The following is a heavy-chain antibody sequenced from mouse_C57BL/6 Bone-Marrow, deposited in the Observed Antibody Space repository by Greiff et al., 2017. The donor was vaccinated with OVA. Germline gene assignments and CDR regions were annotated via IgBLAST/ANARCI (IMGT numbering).Heavy chain of an antibody. CDR2: IYPGSGNT. D-gene: IGHD3-2*02. CDR1: GYTFTDYY. J-gene: IGHJ4*01. Sequence: VQLQQSGAELVRPGASVKLSCKASGYTFTDYYINWVKQRPGQGLEWIARIYPGSGNTYYNEKFKGKATLTAEKSSSTAYMQLSSLTSEDSAVYFCARGSSGYPMDYWGQGTSVTVSS. CDR3: ARGSSGYPMDY. V-gene: IGHV1-76*01.